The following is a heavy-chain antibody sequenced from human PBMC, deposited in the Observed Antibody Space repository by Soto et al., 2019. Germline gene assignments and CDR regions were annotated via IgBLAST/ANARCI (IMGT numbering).Heavy chain of an antibody. D-gene: IGHD3-16*01. V-gene: IGHV1-3*01. Sequence: ASVKVSCKASGYTFTSYAMHWLRQAPGQRLEWMGWINAGNGNKKYSQKFQGRVTITRDTSASTAYMELSSLRSEDTAVYYCARAVGGPTSNLDYWGQGTLVTVSS. CDR3: ARAVGGPTSNLDY. J-gene: IGHJ4*02. CDR2: INAGNGNK. CDR1: GYTFTSYA.